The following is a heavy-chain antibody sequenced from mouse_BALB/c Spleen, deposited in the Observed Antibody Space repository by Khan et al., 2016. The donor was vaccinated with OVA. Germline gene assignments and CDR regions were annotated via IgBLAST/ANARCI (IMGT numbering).Heavy chain of an antibody. CDR3: AKEWSARFPY. Sequence: QVQLQQSGPELVTPGASVKLSCKPSGYTFTDYTVHWVKQSTGQGLEWIVVIYPGSSNTYYNEKFKGKATLTADNSSSTAYMQLRSLTSEASAVYVGAKEWSARFPYWGQGTLVTVSA. J-gene: IGHJ3*01. CDR1: GYTFTDYT. CDR2: IYPGSSNT. V-gene: IGHV1-76*01.